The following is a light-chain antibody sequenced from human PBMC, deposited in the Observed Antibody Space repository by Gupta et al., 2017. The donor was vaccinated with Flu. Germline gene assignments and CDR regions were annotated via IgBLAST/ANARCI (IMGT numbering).Light chain of an antibody. CDR3: QHASSSPFT. CDR1: QSVSSNS. V-gene: IGKV3-20*01. Sequence: EIVLTQSPGTLSLSPGETATLSCRASQSVSSNSLAWYQQKPGQAPRLLIFGESSRATGIPDRFSGSGSGTEFTLTISRLEPEEFAVYFCQHASSSPFTFGHGTKLEIK. J-gene: IGKJ2*01. CDR2: GES.